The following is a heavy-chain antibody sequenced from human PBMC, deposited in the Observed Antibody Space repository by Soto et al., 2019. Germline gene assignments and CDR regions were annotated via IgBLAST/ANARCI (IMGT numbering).Heavy chain of an antibody. Sequence: QLQLQESGPGLVKPSETLSLTCTVSGGSISSSSYYWGWIRQPPGKGLEWIGSIYYSGSTYYNPSLKSRVTISVDTSKNQFSLKLSSVTAADTAVYYCARLWYDGVSDPWGQGTLVTVSS. V-gene: IGHV4-39*01. D-gene: IGHD2-15*01. J-gene: IGHJ5*02. CDR1: GGSISSSSYY. CDR2: IYYSGST. CDR3: ARLWYDGVSDP.